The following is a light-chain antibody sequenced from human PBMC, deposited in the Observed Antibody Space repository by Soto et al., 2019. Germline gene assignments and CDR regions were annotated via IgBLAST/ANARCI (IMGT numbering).Light chain of an antibody. CDR3: CSYAGSSTYV. CDR2: EVS. Sequence: QSALTHPASVSGSPGQSITISCTATSSDVGSYNLVSWYQQHPGKAPKLMIYEVSKRPSGVSNRFSGSKSGNTASLTISGLQAEDEADYYCCSYAGSSTYVFGTGTKLTVL. V-gene: IGLV2-23*02. J-gene: IGLJ1*01. CDR1: SSDVGSYNL.